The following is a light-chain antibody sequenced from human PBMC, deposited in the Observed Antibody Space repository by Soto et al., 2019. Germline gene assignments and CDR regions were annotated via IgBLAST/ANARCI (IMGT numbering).Light chain of an antibody. Sequence: QAVVTQPPSASGTPGQRVTISCSGSSSNIGSNTVNWYQHLPGTAPKLLIYNNNQRPSGVPGRISGSKSGTSASLAIGGLQSEDEAHYYCAAWDDSLNGFFVFGTGTKVTVL. J-gene: IGLJ1*01. V-gene: IGLV1-44*01. CDR1: SSNIGSNT. CDR2: NNN. CDR3: AAWDDSLNGFFV.